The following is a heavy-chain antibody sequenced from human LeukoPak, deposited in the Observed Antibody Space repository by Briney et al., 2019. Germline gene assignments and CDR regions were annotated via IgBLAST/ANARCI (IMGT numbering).Heavy chain of an antibody. CDR1: GILVSSNY. J-gene: IGHJ6*02. D-gene: IGHD3-10*01. CDR3: ARVSPMDPPPYGMDV. V-gene: IGHV3-66*01. Sequence: QPGGSLRLSCVASGILVSSNYMSWVRQAPGKGLEWVSFIDSTGSTYYADSVKGRFTISRDNSRNTLYLQMNSLRVEDTAVYYCARVSPMDPPPYGMDVWGQGTTVTVSS. CDR2: IDSTGST.